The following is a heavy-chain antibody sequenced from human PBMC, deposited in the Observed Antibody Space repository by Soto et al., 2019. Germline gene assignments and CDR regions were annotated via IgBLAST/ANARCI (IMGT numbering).Heavy chain of an antibody. CDR2: ISSNGDNT. V-gene: IGHV3-64D*06. J-gene: IGHJ4*02. D-gene: IGHD6-19*01. Sequence: GGSLRLSCSASGFTFNTFAMHWVRQTPGKVLEFVSTISSNGDNTYYADSVKGRFAISRDNSKNTLYLQMYSLRPEDTALYYCVKEGYMRSDWYGQFDSWGQGTLVTVSS. CDR1: GFTFNTFA. CDR3: VKEGYMRSDWYGQFDS.